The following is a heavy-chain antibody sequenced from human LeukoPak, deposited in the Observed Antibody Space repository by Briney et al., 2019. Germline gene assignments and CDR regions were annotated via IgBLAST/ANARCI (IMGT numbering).Heavy chain of an antibody. CDR3: TTVLKYYYDSRELLIDY. CDR2: IKSNADGGTT. Sequence: GGSLRLSCAASGFTLSNAWMSWVRQAPGRGLEWVGRIKSNADGGTTDYGAPVKGRFTISRDDSQNTLFLQMNSLKTEDTAVYYCTTVLKYYYDSRELLIDYWGQGTLVTVSS. V-gene: IGHV3-15*01. J-gene: IGHJ4*02. D-gene: IGHD3-22*01. CDR1: GFTLSNAW.